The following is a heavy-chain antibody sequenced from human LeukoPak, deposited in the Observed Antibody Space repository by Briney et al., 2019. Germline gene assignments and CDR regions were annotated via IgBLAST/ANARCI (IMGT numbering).Heavy chain of an antibody. Sequence: RFTISRDNSKNTLNLQMDSLRAEDTAVYYCARDREKSYSSSWYYFDYWGQGTLVTVSS. D-gene: IGHD6-13*01. V-gene: IGHV3-23*01. CDR3: ARDREKSYSSSWYYFDY. J-gene: IGHJ4*02.